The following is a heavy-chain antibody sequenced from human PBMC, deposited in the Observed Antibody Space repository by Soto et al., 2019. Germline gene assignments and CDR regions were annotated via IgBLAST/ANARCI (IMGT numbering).Heavy chain of an antibody. CDR3: ARAAYSSSWYTFDY. Sequence: PGGSLRLSCAASGFTFSSYAMHWVRQAPGKGLEWVAVISYDGSNKYYADSVKGRFTISRDNSKNTLYLQMNSLRAEDTAVYYCARAAYSSSWYTFDYWGQGTLVTVS. J-gene: IGHJ4*02. CDR1: GFTFSSYA. V-gene: IGHV3-30-3*01. CDR2: ISYDGSNK. D-gene: IGHD6-13*01.